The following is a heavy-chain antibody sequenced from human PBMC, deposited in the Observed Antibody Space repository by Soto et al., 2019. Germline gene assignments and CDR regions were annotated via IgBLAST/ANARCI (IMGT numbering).Heavy chain of an antibody. Sequence: QITLKESGPTLVKPTQTLTLTCTFSGFSLSTSGVGVGWIRQPPGKALEWLALIYWDDDKRYSPSLKSRLTITKDTSKNQVVLTMTNMDPVDTATYDGAHSRPKLEPQVHWFDPWGQGTLVTVSS. J-gene: IGHJ5*02. CDR2: IYWDDDK. V-gene: IGHV2-5*02. CDR1: GFSLSTSGVG. CDR3: AHSRPKLEPQVHWFDP. D-gene: IGHD1-1*01.